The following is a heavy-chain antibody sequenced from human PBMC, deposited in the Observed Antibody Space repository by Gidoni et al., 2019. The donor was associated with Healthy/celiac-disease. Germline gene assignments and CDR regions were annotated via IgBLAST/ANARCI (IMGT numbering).Heavy chain of an antibody. Sequence: QVQLVESGGGVVLPGRSLRLSCAASGFTFSSYGMHWVRQAPGKGLEWVAVIWYDGSNKYYADSVKGRFTISRDNSKNTLYLQMNSLRAEDTAVYYCARGNSYYDFWSGYYSNYNWFDPWGQGTLVTVSS. D-gene: IGHD3-3*01. CDR2: IWYDGSNK. CDR3: ARGNSYYDFWSGYYSNYNWFDP. CDR1: GFTFSSYG. J-gene: IGHJ5*02. V-gene: IGHV3-33*01.